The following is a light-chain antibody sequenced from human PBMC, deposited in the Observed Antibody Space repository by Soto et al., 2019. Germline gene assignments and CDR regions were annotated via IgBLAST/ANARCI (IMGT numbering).Light chain of an antibody. CDR1: QGISKS. CDR2: AAS. V-gene: IGKV1-27*01. J-gene: IGKJ3*01. Sequence: DIQMTQSPSSLSASVGDRVTITCRASQGISKSLAWYQQMPGKVPKLLIYAASTLQSGVSSRFSGGGSGTDLTLTVSGLQPEDVATYYCQNYNSGPHTFGHGTKVDIK. CDR3: QNYNSGPHT.